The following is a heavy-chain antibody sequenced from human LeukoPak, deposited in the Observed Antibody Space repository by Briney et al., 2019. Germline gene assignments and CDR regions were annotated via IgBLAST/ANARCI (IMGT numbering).Heavy chain of an antibody. J-gene: IGHJ6*02. V-gene: IGHV3-23*01. D-gene: IGHD2-15*01. Sequence: GGSPRLSCAASGFTFSSYAMSWVRQAPGKGLGWVSAISGSGGSTYYADSVKGRFTISRDNSKNTLYLQMNSLRAEDTAVYYCAKRQDCSGGSCPTYYYYGMDVWGQGTTVTVSS. CDR3: AKRQDCSGGSCPTYYYYGMDV. CDR2: ISGSGGST. CDR1: GFTFSSYA.